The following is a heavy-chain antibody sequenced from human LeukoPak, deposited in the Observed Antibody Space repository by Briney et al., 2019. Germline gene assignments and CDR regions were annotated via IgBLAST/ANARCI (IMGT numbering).Heavy chain of an antibody. CDR3: ARFTPQGYGWGGYNRFDP. CDR2: IYTTGST. V-gene: IGHV4-4*07. CDR1: GGSISSYY. D-gene: IGHD3-16*01. Sequence: SETLSLTCTVSGGSISSYYWSWIRQPAGKGLEWIGRIYTTGSTNYNPSLKSRVTMSVDTSKNQFSLNLTSVTAADTAVYYCARFTPQGYGWGGYNRFDPWGQGTLVTVSS. J-gene: IGHJ5*02.